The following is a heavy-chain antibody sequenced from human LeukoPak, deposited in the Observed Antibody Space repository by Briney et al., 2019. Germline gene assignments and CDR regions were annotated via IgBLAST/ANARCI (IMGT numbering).Heavy chain of an antibody. CDR3: SRSLDY. J-gene: IGHJ4*02. CDR1: GFTFSNYW. CDR2: IKQNVSEI. V-gene: IGHV3-7*01. Sequence: GGSLRLSCAASGFTFSNYWMDWVRQAPGKGLEWVANIKQNVSEIYYVDSVKGRFTISRDNAKNSLYLQMNSLRAEDTAVYYCSRSLDYWGQGTLVTVSS.